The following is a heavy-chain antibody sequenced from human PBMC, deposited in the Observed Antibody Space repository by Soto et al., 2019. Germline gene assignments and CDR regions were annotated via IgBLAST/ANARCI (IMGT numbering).Heavy chain of an antibody. Sequence: PGGPQRLSYAASGFTFISYWMSWVRKAPGKGLEWVANIKQDGSEKYYVDSVKGRFTISRDNAKNSLYLQMNSLRAEDTAVYYCARVKSSSSGYYYGMDVWGQGTTVTVSS. V-gene: IGHV3-7*03. CDR1: GFTFISYW. CDR2: IKQDGSEK. D-gene: IGHD6-6*01. J-gene: IGHJ6*02. CDR3: ARVKSSSSGYYYGMDV.